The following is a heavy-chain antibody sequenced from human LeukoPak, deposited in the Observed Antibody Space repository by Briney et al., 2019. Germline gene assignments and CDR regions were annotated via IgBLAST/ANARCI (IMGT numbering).Heavy chain of an antibody. CDR3: AKEWLWEGFYYGPNV. Sequence: GGSLRLSCAASGFTFSSYGMHWVRQAPGKGLEWVAVIWYDGSNKYYVDSVKGRFTISRGNSKNTLYLQMSSLRPEDTALYYCAKEWLWEGFYYGPNVWGQGTTVTVSS. V-gene: IGHV3-30*02. J-gene: IGHJ6*02. CDR1: GFTFSSYG. CDR2: IWYDGSNK. D-gene: IGHD1-26*01.